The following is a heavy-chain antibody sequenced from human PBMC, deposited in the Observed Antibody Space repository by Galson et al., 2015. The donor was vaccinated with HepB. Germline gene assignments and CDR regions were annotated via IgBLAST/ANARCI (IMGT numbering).Heavy chain of an antibody. J-gene: IGHJ4*02. CDR2: ISGYNAIT. CDR1: GYTFSNYG. Sequence: SVKVSCKASGYTFSNYGISWVRQAPGQGLEWMGWISGYNAITNYAQKLQGRVTMTTDTSTSTAYMELRSLRSDDTAVYYCARDLKQQLTYWGQGTLVTVSS. V-gene: IGHV1-18*04. CDR3: ARDLKQQLTY. D-gene: IGHD6-13*01.